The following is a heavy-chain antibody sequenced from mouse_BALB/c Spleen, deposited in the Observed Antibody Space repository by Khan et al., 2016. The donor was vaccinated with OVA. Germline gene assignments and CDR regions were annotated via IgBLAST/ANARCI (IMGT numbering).Heavy chain of an antibody. J-gene: IGHJ3*01. CDR2: MIYSGHT. D-gene: IGHD2-4*01. CDR1: GDSITSGY. Sequence: EVQLQESGPSLVKPSQTLSLICSVTGDSITSGYWNWIRKFPGNKLEFMGYMIYSGHTYYNPSLKCRIAITRHTFKNQFYLQLNSVTTEDTPTYYYARSTYEYAFLCWGRGTLVTVTA. CDR3: ARSTYEYAFLC. V-gene: IGHV3-8*02.